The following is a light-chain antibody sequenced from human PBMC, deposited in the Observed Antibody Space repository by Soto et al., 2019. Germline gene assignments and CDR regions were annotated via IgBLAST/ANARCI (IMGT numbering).Light chain of an antibody. J-gene: IGKJ4*01. CDR3: QKYNSAPRT. V-gene: IGKV1-27*01. CDR1: QGISNY. CDR2: AAS. Sequence: DVQMTQAPSSLSASVGDRVTITCRASQGISNYLAWYQQKPGKVPKLLIYAASIFQSGVPSRFNGSGSDTDFTLAISSLQPEDVATYYCQKYNSAPRTFGGGTKVEIK.